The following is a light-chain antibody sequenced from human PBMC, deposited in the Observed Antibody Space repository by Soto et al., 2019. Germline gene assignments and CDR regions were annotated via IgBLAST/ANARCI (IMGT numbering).Light chain of an antibody. J-gene: IGLJ3*02. CDR2: YNN. Sequence: QSVLTQPPSASGTPGQRVTISCSGSSSNVASNAVSWYQQFPGAAPKLLIYYNNQRPSGVPDRFSGSKSGTSASLAISGLQSEDEADYYCAAWDGSLNGRVFGGGTQLTVL. CDR3: AAWDGSLNGRV. CDR1: SSNVASNA. V-gene: IGLV1-44*01.